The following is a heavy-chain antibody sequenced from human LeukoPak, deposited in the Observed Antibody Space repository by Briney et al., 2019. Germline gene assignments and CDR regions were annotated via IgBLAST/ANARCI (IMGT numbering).Heavy chain of an antibody. V-gene: IGHV4-38-2*02. CDR2: IYHSGST. J-gene: IGHJ3*02. D-gene: IGHD4-17*01. CDR3: ATYGLVNRRRAFDI. CDR1: GYSISSGYY. Sequence: SETLSLTCTVSGYSISSGYYWGWIRQPPGKGLEWIGSIYHSGSTYYNPSLKSRVTISVDASKNQFSLRLISATAADTAIYYCATYGLVNRRRAFDIWGQGTKVTVSS.